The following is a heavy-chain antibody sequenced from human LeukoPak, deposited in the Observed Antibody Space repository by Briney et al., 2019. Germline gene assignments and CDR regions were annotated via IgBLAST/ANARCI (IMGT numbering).Heavy chain of an antibody. V-gene: IGHV3-48*01. CDR2: VSSSSSSI. CDR1: GFTFSSYS. Sequence: GGSLRLSCAASGFTFSSYSLNWVRQAPGKGLEWVSYVSSSSSSIHYADSVKGRFTISRDNAKNSLNLQMNSLRAEDTALYYCAREMTGYSSRAIDYWGQRTLVTVSS. CDR3: AREMTGYSSRAIDY. D-gene: IGHD6-13*01. J-gene: IGHJ4*02.